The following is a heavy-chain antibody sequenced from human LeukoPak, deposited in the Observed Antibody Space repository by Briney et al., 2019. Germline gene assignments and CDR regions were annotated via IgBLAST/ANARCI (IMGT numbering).Heavy chain of an antibody. D-gene: IGHD6-13*01. J-gene: IGHJ5*02. CDR2: INGSGGST. Sequence: AGTLSLSCAVSGGTFSSYSRSWVRQAPGKGLEWVSAINGSGGSTYYADSVKRRYTIYRDNSKNTLYLQMNSLRAEDTAVYYCAKGRVGSSWYSAAGWFDPCGQRTLVTVSS. CDR3: AKGRVGSSWYSAAGWFDP. V-gene: IGHV3-23*01. CDR1: GGTFSSYS.